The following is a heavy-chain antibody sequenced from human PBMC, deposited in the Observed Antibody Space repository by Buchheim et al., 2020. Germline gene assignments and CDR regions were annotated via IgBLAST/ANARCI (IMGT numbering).Heavy chain of an antibody. J-gene: IGHJ5*02. Sequence: QLQLQESGPGLVKPSETLSLTCTVSGGSISSSSYYWGWIRQAPGKGLEWIGTIYYSGSTYYNPSLKSRVTISVDTSKNQFSVKLSSVTAADTAVYYCARRPQSVNWFDPWGQGTL. CDR1: GGSISSSSYY. V-gene: IGHV4-39*01. CDR3: ARRPQSVNWFDP. CDR2: IYYSGST.